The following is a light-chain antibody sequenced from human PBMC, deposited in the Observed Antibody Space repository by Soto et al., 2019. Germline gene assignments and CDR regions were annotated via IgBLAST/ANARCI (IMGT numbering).Light chain of an antibody. CDR3: VQATHCPWT. CDR1: ERLLHRKGNTY. J-gene: IGKJ1*01. V-gene: IGKV2-24*01. CDR2: HVS. Sequence: EIVLTPAALSSPITLGQPASISCTSRERLLHRKGNTYLSWLHQRPGQPPRLLFYHVSSRFSGIPDRFSGSGGGRHFTLSISRVEAEDVGVYYCVQATHCPWTFGQGTRVEV.